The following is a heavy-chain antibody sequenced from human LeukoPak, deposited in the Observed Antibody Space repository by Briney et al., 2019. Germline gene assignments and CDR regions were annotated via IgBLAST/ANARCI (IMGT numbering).Heavy chain of an antibody. D-gene: IGHD3-10*01. CDR2: INHSGST. V-gene: IGHV4-34*01. CDR1: GGSFSGYY. CDR3: ARALRFGEKGISPMFDP. J-gene: IGHJ5*02. Sequence: PSETLSLTCAVYGGSFSGYYWSWIRQPPGKGLEWIGEINHSGSTNYNPSLKSRVTISVVTSKNQFSLKLSSVTAADTAVYYCARALRFGEKGISPMFDPWGQGTLVTVSS.